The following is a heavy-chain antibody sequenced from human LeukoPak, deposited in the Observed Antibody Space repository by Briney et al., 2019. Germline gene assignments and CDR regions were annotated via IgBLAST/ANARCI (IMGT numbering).Heavy chain of an antibody. J-gene: IGHJ4*02. CDR1: GGTFSSYA. Sequence: SVKVSCKASGGTFSSYAINWVRQAPGQGLEWMGRIIPILGIANYAQKFQGRVTITADKSTSTAYMELSSLRSEDTAVYYCATDKWASDYDSSGYYHFDYWGQGTLVTVSS. D-gene: IGHD3-22*01. CDR3: ATDKWASDYDSSGYYHFDY. V-gene: IGHV1-69*04. CDR2: IIPILGIA.